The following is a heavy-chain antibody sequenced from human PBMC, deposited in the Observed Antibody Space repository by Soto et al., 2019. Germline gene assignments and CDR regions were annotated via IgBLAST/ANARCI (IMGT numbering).Heavy chain of an antibody. D-gene: IGHD2-2*02. V-gene: IGHV1-69*01. CDR1: GGTFSSYA. CDR3: ARIPGIDIVVVPAAIWGNYYYGMDV. J-gene: IGHJ6*02. Sequence: KVSCKASGGTFSSYAISWVRQAPGQGLEWMGGIIPIFGTANYAQKFQGRVTITADESTSTAYMELSSLRSEDTAVYYCARIPGIDIVVVPAAIWGNYYYGMDVWGQGTTVTVSS. CDR2: IIPIFGTA.